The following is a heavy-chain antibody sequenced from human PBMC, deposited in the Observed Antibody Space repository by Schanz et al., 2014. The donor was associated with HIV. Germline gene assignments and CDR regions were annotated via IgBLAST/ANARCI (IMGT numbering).Heavy chain of an antibody. CDR1: GGSIRSSTYY. J-gene: IGHJ4*02. CDR3: VRHGAGDQPPFFDY. CDR2: IYYSGST. D-gene: IGHD2-2*01. V-gene: IGHV4-39*01. Sequence: QLQLQESGPGLVKPSETLSLTCTVSGGSIRSSTYYWGWIRQPPGKGLEWIGSIYYSGSTYYNPTLKSRVPMSVDTSTNQLSLKLTPVTVADTAVFYCVRHGAGDQPPFFDYWGQGTLVTVSS.